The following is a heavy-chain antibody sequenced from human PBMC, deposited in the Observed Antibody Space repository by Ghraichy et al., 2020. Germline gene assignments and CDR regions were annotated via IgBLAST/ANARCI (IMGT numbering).Heavy chain of an antibody. V-gene: IGHV7-4-1*02. J-gene: IGHJ6*02. CDR2: INTNTGNP. D-gene: IGHD1-26*01. CDR1: GYTFTSYA. Sequence: ASVKVSCKASGYTFTSYAMNWVRQAPGQGLEWMGWINTNTGNPTYAQGFTGRFVFSLDTSVSTAYLQISSLKAEDTAVYYCAREGVGGIVGAKGMDVWGQGTTVTVSS. CDR3: AREGVGGIVGAKGMDV.